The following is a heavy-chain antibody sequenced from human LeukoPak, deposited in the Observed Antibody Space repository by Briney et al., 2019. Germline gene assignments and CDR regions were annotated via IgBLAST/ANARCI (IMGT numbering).Heavy chain of an antibody. D-gene: IGHD2-2*02. J-gene: IGHJ4*02. CDR1: GYSFTSYW. CDR2: IYPGDSDT. CDR3: ALYFDTYYFDY. Sequence: GEYLKISCKGSGYSFTSYWIGWVRQLPGKGLEWMGIIYPGDSDTRYRPSFQGQVTISADKSISTAYLQWSSLKASDTAMYYCALYFDTYYFDYWGQGTLVTVSS. V-gene: IGHV5-51*01.